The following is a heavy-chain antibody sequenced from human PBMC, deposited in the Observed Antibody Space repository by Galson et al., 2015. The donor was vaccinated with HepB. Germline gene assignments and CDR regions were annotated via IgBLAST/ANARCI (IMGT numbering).Heavy chain of an antibody. CDR1: GFTFSSYA. J-gene: IGHJ4*02. CDR2: ISYDGSNK. CDR3: AREYAWGSVEGEGNSSGWCYFDY. V-gene: IGHV3-30-3*01. D-gene: IGHD6-19*01. Sequence: SLRLSCAASGFTFSSYAMHWVRQAPGKGLEWVAVISYDGSNKYYADSVKGRFTISRDNSKNTLYLQMNSLRAEDTAVYYCAREYAWGSVEGEGNSSGWCYFDYWGQGTLVTVSS.